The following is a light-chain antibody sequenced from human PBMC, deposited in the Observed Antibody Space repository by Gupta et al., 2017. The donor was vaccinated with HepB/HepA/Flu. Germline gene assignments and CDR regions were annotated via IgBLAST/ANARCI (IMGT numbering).Light chain of an antibody. CDR1: SLRTYY. Sequence: SSELTQDPAVSVALGQTVRITCQGDSLRTYYASWYQQKPGQAPVLVIYGKNNRPSGIPDRFSGSSSGSTASLTITGAQAEDEADYYCNSRDTSNIHYVFGTGTKVTVL. J-gene: IGLJ1*01. CDR3: NSRDTSNIHYV. V-gene: IGLV3-19*01. CDR2: GKN.